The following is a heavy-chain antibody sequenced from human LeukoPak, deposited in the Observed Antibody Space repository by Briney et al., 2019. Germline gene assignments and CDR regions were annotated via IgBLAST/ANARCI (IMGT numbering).Heavy chain of an antibody. Sequence: IXXILSYIYSAHPVKGLFTISRDNAKNSLYLQMNSLRAEDTAVYYCARTLGYCSSTSCRNNWFDLWGQGTLVTVSS. V-gene: IGHV3-21*01. J-gene: IGHJ5*02. D-gene: IGHD2-2*01. CDR3: ARTLGYCSSTSCRNNWFDL. CDR2: IXXILSYI.